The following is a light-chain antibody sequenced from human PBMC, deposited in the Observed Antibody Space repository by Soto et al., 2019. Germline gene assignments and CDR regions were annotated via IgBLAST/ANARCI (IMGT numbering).Light chain of an antibody. CDR2: EVS. CDR3: SSYAGSSNV. Sequence: QSVLTQPASVSGSPGQSITISCTGTSSDVGGYNYVSWYQQHPGKAPKLMIYEVSNRPSGVSNRFSGSKSGNTASLTISGLQAEDEADYYCSSYAGSSNVFGTGTKVTV. J-gene: IGLJ1*01. V-gene: IGLV2-14*01. CDR1: SSDVGGYNY.